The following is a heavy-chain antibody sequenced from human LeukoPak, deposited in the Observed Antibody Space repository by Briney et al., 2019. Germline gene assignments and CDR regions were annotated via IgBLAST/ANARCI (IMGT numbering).Heavy chain of an antibody. CDR2: IISDGSSA. V-gene: IGHV3-74*01. Sequence: GGSLRLSCVASGFTFSSYWMHWVRQAPGKGLVWVSRIISDGSSATYADSVKGRFTISRDNAKNTMYLQMNSLRAEDTAVYYCVRDSYYHPDYWGQGTLVTVSS. CDR3: VRDSYYHPDY. CDR1: GFTFSSYW. D-gene: IGHD3-10*01. J-gene: IGHJ4*02.